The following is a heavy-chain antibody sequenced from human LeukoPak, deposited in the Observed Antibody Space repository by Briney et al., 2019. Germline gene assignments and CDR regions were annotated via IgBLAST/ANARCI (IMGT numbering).Heavy chain of an antibody. CDR2: SYYSGST. Sequence: SETLSLTCTVSGVSVSSGSYYWSWIRQPPGKGLEWIGYSYYSGSTNYNPSLKSRVTISVDTSKNQFSLKLSSVTAADTAVYYCARVKWELLQLDYWGQGTLVTVSS. J-gene: IGHJ4*02. CDR1: GVSVSSGSYY. D-gene: IGHD1-26*01. CDR3: ARVKWELLQLDY. V-gene: IGHV4-61*01.